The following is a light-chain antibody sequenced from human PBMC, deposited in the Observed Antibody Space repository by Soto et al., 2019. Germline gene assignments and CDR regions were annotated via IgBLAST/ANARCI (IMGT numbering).Light chain of an antibody. J-gene: IGKJ4*01. CDR2: AAS. CDR3: QQSYTSPLT. V-gene: IGKV1-39*01. Sequence: TQSPSSLSSSVGDRATLSCRASQSVSSYLAWYQQKIGHAPRLLIYAASSLDNGVPSRFSGSGSGTDFTLTISSLQPEDSATYYCQQSYTSPLTFGGGTKVDIK. CDR1: QSVSSY.